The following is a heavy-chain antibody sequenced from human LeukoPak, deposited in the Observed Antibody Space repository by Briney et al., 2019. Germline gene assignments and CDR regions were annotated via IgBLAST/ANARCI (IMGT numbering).Heavy chain of an antibody. J-gene: IGHJ6*02. V-gene: IGHV4-59*08. CDR2: IYYSGST. CDR3: ARRLDYYDSSGYPYYYYGMDV. Sequence: SETLSLTCTVSGGSISSCYWSWIRQPPGKGLEWVGYIYYSGSTNYNPSLKSRVTISVDTSKNQFYLKLSSVTAADTAVYYCARRLDYYDSSGYPYYYYGMDVWGQGTTVTVSS. CDR1: GGSISSCY. D-gene: IGHD3-22*01.